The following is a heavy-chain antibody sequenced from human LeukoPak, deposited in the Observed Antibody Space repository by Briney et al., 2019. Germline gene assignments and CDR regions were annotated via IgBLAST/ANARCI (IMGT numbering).Heavy chain of an antibody. CDR1: GYTFTSYG. J-gene: IGHJ4*02. CDR3: PRALIAVAGTVDY. D-gene: IGHD6-19*01. CDR2: ISAYNGNT. Sequence: ASVKVSCKASGYTFTSYGISWVRQAPGQGLEWMGWISAYNGNTNYVQKLQGRVTMTTDTSTSTAYMELRSLRSDGTAVDSWPRALIAVAGTVDYWGQGTLVTVSS. V-gene: IGHV1-18*01.